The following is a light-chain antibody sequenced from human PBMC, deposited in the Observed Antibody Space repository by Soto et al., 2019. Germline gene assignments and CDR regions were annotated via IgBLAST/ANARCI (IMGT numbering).Light chain of an antibody. Sequence: EIVMTQSPATLSVSPGDRATLSCRASQSVSSDLAWYQHKPGQAPRLLIYGASSRATGIPDRFSGSGSGTDFTLTISSLQPEDFATYYCLQDYSYPPTFGQGTKV. CDR1: QSVSSD. V-gene: IGKV3D-15*01. CDR3: LQDYSYPPT. CDR2: GAS. J-gene: IGKJ1*01.